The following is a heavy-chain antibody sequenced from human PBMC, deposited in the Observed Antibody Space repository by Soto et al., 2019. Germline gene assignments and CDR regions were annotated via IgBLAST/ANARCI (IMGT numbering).Heavy chain of an antibody. V-gene: IGHV4-39*01. J-gene: IGHJ4*02. CDR3: ARAIDTIFGVVIIGSFDY. CDR1: GGSISSSSYY. D-gene: IGHD3-3*01. Sequence: QLQLQESGPGLVKPSETLSLTCTVSGGSISSSSYYWGWIRQPPGKGLEWIGSIYYSGSTYYNPSLKSRVTIPVDTSKNQFSLKLSSVTAADTAVYYCARAIDTIFGVVIIGSFDYWGQGTLVTVSS. CDR2: IYYSGST.